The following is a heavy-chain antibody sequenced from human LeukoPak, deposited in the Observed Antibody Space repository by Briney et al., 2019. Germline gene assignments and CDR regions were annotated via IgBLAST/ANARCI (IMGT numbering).Heavy chain of an antibody. CDR2: ISGSGGGT. V-gene: IGHV3-23*01. J-gene: IGHJ3*02. CDR3: AKGSGNFYDSSGYYVGEDAFDI. D-gene: IGHD3-22*01. CDR1: GFTFSRYA. Sequence: PGGSLRLSCTASGFTFSRYAINWVGQAPGKGLEWVSGISGSGGGTYYADSVKGRFTISRDNSKNTVYLQMNSLRAEDTAVYYCAKGSGNFYDSSGYYVGEDAFDIWGQGTMVTVSS.